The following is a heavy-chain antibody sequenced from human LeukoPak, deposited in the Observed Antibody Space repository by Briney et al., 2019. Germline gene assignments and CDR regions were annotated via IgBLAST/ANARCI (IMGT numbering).Heavy chain of an antibody. CDR1: AFTFSNYN. D-gene: IGHD5-18*01. J-gene: IGHJ6*03. CDR2: ISSSGSTI. V-gene: IGHV3-48*04. CDR3: ARGGYRAYYMDV. Sequence: GGSLRLSCAASAFTFSNYNMNWVRQAPGEGLEWVSYISSSGSTIYYADSVKGRFTISRDNAKNSLYLQMNSLRAEDTAVYYCARGGYRAYYMDVWGKGTTVTTSS.